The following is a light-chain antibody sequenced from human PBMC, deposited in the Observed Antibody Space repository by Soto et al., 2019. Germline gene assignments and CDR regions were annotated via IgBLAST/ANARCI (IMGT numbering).Light chain of an antibody. Sequence: EIVLTQSPGTLSLSPGERATLSCRASQSVSRSYLAWYQQKPGQAPRLLIYDASSRATGNPDRFSGSGSETDFTLNISRLEPEDFAVYYCQQYGSSPRTFGQGTKVEIK. CDR3: QQYGSSPRT. V-gene: IGKV3-20*01. J-gene: IGKJ1*01. CDR2: DAS. CDR1: QSVSRSY.